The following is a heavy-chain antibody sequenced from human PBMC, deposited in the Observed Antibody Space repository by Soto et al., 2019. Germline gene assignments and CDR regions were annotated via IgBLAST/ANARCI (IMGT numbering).Heavy chain of an antibody. Sequence: GGSLGLSCAASGFTFSDSDMHWVRQAPGKGLEWVSAITPGPSFISYADSVRGRFTISXXXXQXXXYXQXXXLXPXDTGVYFCVKDYRHGHFPDYWGQGTLVTVSS. D-gene: IGHD3-16*02. CDR3: VKDYRHGHFPDY. CDR1: GFTFSDSD. J-gene: IGHJ4*02. CDR2: ITPGPSFI. V-gene: IGHV3-21*03.